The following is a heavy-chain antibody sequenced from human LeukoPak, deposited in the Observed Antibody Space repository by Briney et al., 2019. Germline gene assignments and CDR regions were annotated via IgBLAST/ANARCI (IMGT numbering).Heavy chain of an antibody. D-gene: IGHD6-19*01. V-gene: IGHV1-18*01. Sequence: ASVKVSCKASGYIFTSYAISWVRQAPGQGLEWTGWISAYNGNTDYAQKLQGRVTMTTDTSTSTAYMELRSLRSDDTAVYYCARGGGVGAVADHFDYWGQGTLVTVSS. CDR2: ISAYNGNT. J-gene: IGHJ4*02. CDR1: GYIFTSYA. CDR3: ARGGGVGAVADHFDY.